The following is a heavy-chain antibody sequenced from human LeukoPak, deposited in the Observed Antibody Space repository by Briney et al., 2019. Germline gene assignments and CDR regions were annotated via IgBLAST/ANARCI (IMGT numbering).Heavy chain of an antibody. CDR1: GFTFGSYA. J-gene: IGHJ4*02. D-gene: IGHD6-6*01. CDR3: ARGPNSNWSGLDF. Sequence: TGGSLRLSCAASGFTFGSYAMHWVRQAPGKGLEWVAVISYDGSNKYYADSVKGRFTVSRDNAKNTLYLQVNNLRAEDTAVYYCARGPNSNWSGLDFWGQGTLLTVSS. CDR2: ISYDGSNK. V-gene: IGHV3-30-3*01.